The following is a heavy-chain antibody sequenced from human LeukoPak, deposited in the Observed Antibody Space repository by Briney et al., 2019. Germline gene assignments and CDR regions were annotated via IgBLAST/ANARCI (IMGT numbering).Heavy chain of an antibody. CDR2: IRGSADNT. CDR1: GFTFSSYA. J-gene: IGHJ3*02. V-gene: IGHV3-23*01. D-gene: IGHD2-15*01. CDR3: VSCGRHSGAICYSSDAFDI. Sequence: GGSLRLSCAASGFTFSSYAMGWVRQAPGKGLEWVSGIRGSADNTYYAEYVKGRFTISRDTSKNTLYLQTNSLRAEDTATYYCVSCGRHSGAICYSSDAFDIWGQGTMVTVSS.